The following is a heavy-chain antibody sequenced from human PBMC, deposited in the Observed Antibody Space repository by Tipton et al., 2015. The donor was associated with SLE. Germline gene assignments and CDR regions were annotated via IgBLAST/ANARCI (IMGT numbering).Heavy chain of an antibody. J-gene: IGHJ4*02. V-gene: IGHV4-61*08. CDR2: IHYTGTP. CDR3: ARSGSSNFDPPDF. CDR1: DVSISSGGYY. D-gene: IGHD4-11*01. Sequence: TLSLTCTVSDVSISSGGYYWNWIRQPPGKGLEWLGYIHYTGTPYYKPSLKSRIAMSVDTSSNQLSLRLTSLTPADTAVYYCARSGSSNFDPPDFWGQGTLATVSS.